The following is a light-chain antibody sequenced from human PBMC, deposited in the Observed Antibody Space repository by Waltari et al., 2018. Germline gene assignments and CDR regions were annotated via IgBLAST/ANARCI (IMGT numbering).Light chain of an antibody. CDR2: AAS. J-gene: IGKJ1*01. CDR3: QQSYSTPWT. V-gene: IGKV1-39*01. CDR1: QSINSY. Sequence: DIQMTQSPSSLSASVGDRVTITCRASQSINSYLNWYQQKPGKAPKLLIYAASSLQSGVPSRFSGSRSGTDFTFTISSLQPEDFTTYYCQQSYSTPWTFGQGTKVEIK.